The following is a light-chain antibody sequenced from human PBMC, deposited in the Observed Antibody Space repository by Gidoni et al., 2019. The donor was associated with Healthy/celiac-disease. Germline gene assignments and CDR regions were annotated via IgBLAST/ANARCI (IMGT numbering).Light chain of an antibody. CDR3: CSYAGSLVV. Sequence: QSALTQPRSVSGSPGQSVTISCTGTSSDVGGYNYVSWYQQHPGKAPELMIYDVSKRPSGVPDRFSGSTSGNTASLTISGLQAEDEADYYCCSYAGSLVVFGGGTKLTVL. J-gene: IGLJ2*01. V-gene: IGLV2-11*01. CDR1: SSDVGGYNY. CDR2: DVS.